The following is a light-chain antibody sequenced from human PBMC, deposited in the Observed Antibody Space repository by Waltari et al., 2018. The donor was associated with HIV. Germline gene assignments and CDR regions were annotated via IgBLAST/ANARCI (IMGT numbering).Light chain of an antibody. Sequence: QPALTQPAPVSGSPAPSLTISCTGTSTDVGGYNLVSWYQQHPGKAPKLMIYEVSKRPSVVSNRFSGSKSGNTASLTISGLQAEDEADYYCCAYAGSTTHVIFGGGTKLTVL. CDR1: STDVGGYNL. CDR3: CAYAGSTTHVI. CDR2: EVS. J-gene: IGLJ2*01. V-gene: IGLV2-23*02.